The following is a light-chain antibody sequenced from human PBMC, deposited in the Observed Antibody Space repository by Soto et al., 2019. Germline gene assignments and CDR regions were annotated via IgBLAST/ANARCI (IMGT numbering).Light chain of an antibody. V-gene: IGLV1-40*01. Sequence: QSVLTQPPSVSGAPGQRVTISCTGSSSNLGSGFDVQWYQQLPGTAPKLLIYYNDNRPSGVPDRFSGPKSGTSASLAITGLQADDEADYYCQSYDSSLSGHVVFGGGTKLTVL. CDR2: YND. CDR1: SSNLGSGFD. CDR3: QSYDSSLSGHVV. J-gene: IGLJ2*01.